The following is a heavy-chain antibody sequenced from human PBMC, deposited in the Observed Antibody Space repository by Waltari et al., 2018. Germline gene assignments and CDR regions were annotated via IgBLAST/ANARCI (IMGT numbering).Heavy chain of an antibody. J-gene: IGHJ5*02. CDR3: ARSYGSGKNWFDP. CDR2: IYYSGST. CDR1: GGSISSHY. V-gene: IGHV4-59*11. Sequence: QVQLQESGPGLVKPSETLSLTCTVSGGSISSHYCSWIRQPPGKGLEWIGDIYYSGSTNYNPSLKSLVTISVDTSKNQFSLKLSSVTAADTAVYYCARSYGSGKNWFDPWGQGTLVTVSS. D-gene: IGHD3-10*01.